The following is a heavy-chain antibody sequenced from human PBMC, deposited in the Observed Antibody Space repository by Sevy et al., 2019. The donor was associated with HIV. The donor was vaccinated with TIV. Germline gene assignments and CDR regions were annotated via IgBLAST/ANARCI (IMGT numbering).Heavy chain of an antibody. CDR1: GFTFSTYW. J-gene: IGHJ4*02. CDR3: ARDWGSVH. CDR2: IKQDGSEK. D-gene: IGHD3-16*01. Sequence: GGSLRLSCTASGFTFSTYWMTWVRQAPGKGLEWVANIKQDGSEKYYVDSVKSRFTISRDNAKNSLYLQMNSLRAEDTAVYYCARDWGSVHWGQGTLVTVSS. V-gene: IGHV3-7*01.